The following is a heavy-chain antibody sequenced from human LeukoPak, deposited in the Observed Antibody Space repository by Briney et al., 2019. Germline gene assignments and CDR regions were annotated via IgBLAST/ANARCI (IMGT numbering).Heavy chain of an antibody. Sequence: SETLSLTCAVSGGSIRSSSYYWGWIRQPPGKGLEWIGSIYYSGSTYYNPSLKSRVTLSVDTSKNQFSLKLSSVTAADTAVYYCAREGTSGTHLNWFDPWGQGTLVTVSS. J-gene: IGHJ5*02. CDR2: IYYSGST. CDR3: AREGTSGTHLNWFDP. CDR1: GGSIRSSSYY. D-gene: IGHD1-1*01. V-gene: IGHV4-39*07.